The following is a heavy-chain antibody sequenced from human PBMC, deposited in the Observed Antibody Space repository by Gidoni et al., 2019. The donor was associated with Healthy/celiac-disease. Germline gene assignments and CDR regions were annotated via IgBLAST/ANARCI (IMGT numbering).Heavy chain of an antibody. CDR3: ARERGYDILTGYFYHDAFDI. J-gene: IGHJ3*02. Sequence: QVQLVQSGAEVNKPGASVQVSCQASGYTFTSYGISWVRQAPGQGLEWMGWISAYNGNTNYAQKLQGRVTMTTDTSTSTAYMELRSLRSDDTAVYYCARERGYDILTGYFYHDAFDIWGQGTMVTVSS. V-gene: IGHV1-18*01. CDR1: GYTFTSYG. CDR2: ISAYNGNT. D-gene: IGHD3-9*01.